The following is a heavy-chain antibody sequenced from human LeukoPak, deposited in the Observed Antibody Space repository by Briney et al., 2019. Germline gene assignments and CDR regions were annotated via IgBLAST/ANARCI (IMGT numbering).Heavy chain of an antibody. Sequence: ASVNVSCKASGYTFTGYYMHWVRQAPGQGLEWMGWINPNSGGTNYAQKFQGWVTMTRDTSISTAYMELSRLRSDDTAVYYCARDIVVVPAAHWFDPWGQGTLVTVSS. CDR1: GYTFTGYY. V-gene: IGHV1-2*04. D-gene: IGHD2-2*01. CDR3: ARDIVVVPAAHWFDP. J-gene: IGHJ5*02. CDR2: INPNSGGT.